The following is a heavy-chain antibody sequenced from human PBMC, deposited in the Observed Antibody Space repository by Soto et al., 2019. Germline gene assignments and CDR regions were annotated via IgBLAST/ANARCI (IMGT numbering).Heavy chain of an antibody. V-gene: IGHV3-33*01. CDR1: GFTFSSYG. Sequence: GGSLRLSCAASGFTFSSYGMHWVRQAPGKGLEWVAVIWYDGSNKYYADSVKGRFTISRDNSKNTLYLQMNSLRAEDTAVYYCASWVRKFGDAFDIWGQGTMVTVSS. CDR2: IWYDGSNK. D-gene: IGHD3-10*01. CDR3: ASWVRKFGDAFDI. J-gene: IGHJ3*02.